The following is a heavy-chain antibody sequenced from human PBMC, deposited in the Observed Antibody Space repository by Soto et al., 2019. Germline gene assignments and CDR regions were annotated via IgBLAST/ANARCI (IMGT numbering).Heavy chain of an antibody. Sequence: SGPTLVNPTQTLTLTCPFSGFSLSTSGMSVSWIRQPPGKALEWLALIDWDDDKYYSTSLKTRLTISKDTSKNQVVLTMTNMDPVDTATYYCARIKVSAARRDYDYGMDVWGQGTTVTVSS. CDR1: GFSLSTSGMS. D-gene: IGHD6-6*01. J-gene: IGHJ6*02. V-gene: IGHV2-70*01. CDR2: IDWDDDK. CDR3: ARIKVSAARRDYDYGMDV.